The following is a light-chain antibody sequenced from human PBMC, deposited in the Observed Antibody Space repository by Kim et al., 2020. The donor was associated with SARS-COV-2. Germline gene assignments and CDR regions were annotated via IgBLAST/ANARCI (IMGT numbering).Light chain of an antibody. V-gene: IGKV4-1*01. CDR2: WAS. CDR1: QSVLYSSDNKNY. J-gene: IGKJ5*01. Sequence: ATINCQSSQSVLYSSDNKNYLNWYQQKPGQPPKLLINWASTRESGVPDRFSGSGSGADFTLTISSTQAEDVAVYYCQQYYSAPITFGQGTRLEIK. CDR3: QQYYSAPIT.